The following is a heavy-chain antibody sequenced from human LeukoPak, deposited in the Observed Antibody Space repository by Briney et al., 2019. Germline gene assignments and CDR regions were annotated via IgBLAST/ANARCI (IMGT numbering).Heavy chain of an antibody. D-gene: IGHD4/OR15-4a*01. Sequence: ASVRVSCKASGYTFTNYGIIWVRQAPGQGLEWMAWISAYNGNTNYAQNFQGRVTMTTDTSTSTGYMELRSLRSDDTAVYYCARRAGAYSHPYDYWGQGTLVTVSS. J-gene: IGHJ4*02. CDR2: ISAYNGNT. CDR1: GYTFTNYG. CDR3: ARRAGAYSHPYDY. V-gene: IGHV1-18*01.